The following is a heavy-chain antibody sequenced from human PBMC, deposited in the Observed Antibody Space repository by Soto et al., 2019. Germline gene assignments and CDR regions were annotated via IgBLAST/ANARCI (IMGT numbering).Heavy chain of an antibody. Sequence: EVQLAESGGGLVEVGGSLRLSCVVSGLSFSDHAMNWVRQAPGKGLDWVSYISLDSETIYYADSVKGRFTISRDNAKNSLYLQMNSLRDEDTAVYYCARYGSGRQLRDPFDYWGQGTLVTVSS. CDR2: ISLDSETI. D-gene: IGHD3-10*01. CDR3: ARYGSGRQLRDPFDY. V-gene: IGHV3-48*02. J-gene: IGHJ4*02. CDR1: GLSFSDHA.